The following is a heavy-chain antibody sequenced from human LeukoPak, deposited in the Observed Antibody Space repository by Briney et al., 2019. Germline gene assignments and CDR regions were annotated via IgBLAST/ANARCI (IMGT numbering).Heavy chain of an antibody. Sequence: SETLSLTCTVSGGSISSSSYYWGWIRQPPGKGLEWIGSIYYSGSTYYNPSLKSRVTISVDTSKNQFSLKLSSVTAADTAVYYCAREYVLRFLEWLHPYYMDVWGKGTTVTVSS. V-gene: IGHV4-39*07. D-gene: IGHD3-3*01. J-gene: IGHJ6*03. CDR1: GGSISSSSYY. CDR3: AREYVLRFLEWLHPYYMDV. CDR2: IYYSGST.